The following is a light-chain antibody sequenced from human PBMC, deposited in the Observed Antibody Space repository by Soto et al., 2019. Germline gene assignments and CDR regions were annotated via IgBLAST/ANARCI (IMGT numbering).Light chain of an antibody. V-gene: IGLV2-14*01. J-gene: IGLJ1*01. CDR3: SSYTNSRKV. CDR2: EVS. CDR1: SSDVGGYNY. Sequence: QPALTQPASVFGSPGQSITISCTGTSSDVGGYNYVSWYQHHPGKAPKLLIYEVSNRPSGVSNRFSASKSANTASLAISGLQSEDEADYYCSSYTNSRKVFGTGTKVTVL.